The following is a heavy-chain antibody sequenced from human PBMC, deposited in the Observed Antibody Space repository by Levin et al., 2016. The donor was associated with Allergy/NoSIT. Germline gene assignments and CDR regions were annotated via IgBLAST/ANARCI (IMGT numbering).Heavy chain of an antibody. CDR1: GFTFGRYG. V-gene: IGHV3-30*02. J-gene: IGHJ6*02. CDR2: IRYDGSNK. Sequence: GESLKISCAASGFTFGRYGMHWVRQAPGKGLEWVAFIRYDGSNKYYADSVEGRLTMSRDKAKKTVYLEMNSLRGDDTAVYYCAKGFEDSNGYFLYGMDVWGQGTTVTVSS. D-gene: IGHD3-22*01. CDR3: AKGFEDSNGYFLYGMDV.